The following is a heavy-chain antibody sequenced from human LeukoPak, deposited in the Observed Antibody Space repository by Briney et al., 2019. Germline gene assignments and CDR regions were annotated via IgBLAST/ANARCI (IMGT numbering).Heavy chain of an antibody. Sequence: GGSLRLSCAASGFTVSSNYMSWVRQAPGKGLEWVSAISGSGGSTYYADSVKGRFTISRDNSKNTLYLQMNSLRAEDTAVYYCAKGKIVAPAAFDYWGQGTLVTVSS. D-gene: IGHD5-12*01. CDR3: AKGKIVAPAAFDY. CDR2: ISGSGGST. V-gene: IGHV3-23*01. J-gene: IGHJ4*02. CDR1: GFTVSSNY.